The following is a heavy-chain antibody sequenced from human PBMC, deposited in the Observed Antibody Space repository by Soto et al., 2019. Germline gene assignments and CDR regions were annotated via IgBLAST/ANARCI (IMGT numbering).Heavy chain of an antibody. V-gene: IGHV4-59*01. CDR1: GGSISSYY. CDR2: IYYSGST. D-gene: IGHD2-2*01. J-gene: IGHJ6*02. Sequence: SETLSLTCTVSGGSISSYYWSWIRQPPGKGLEWIGYIYYSGSTNYNPSLKSRVTISVDTSKNQFSLKLSSVTAADTAVYYCARIYCISTSCYYYYGMDVWGQGTTVTVSS. CDR3: ARIYCISTSCYYYYGMDV.